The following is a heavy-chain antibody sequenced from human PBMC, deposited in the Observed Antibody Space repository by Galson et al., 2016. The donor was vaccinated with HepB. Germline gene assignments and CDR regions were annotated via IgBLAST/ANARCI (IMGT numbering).Heavy chain of an antibody. CDR3: AFGDYAVAYYFDS. D-gene: IGHD2-2*01. CDR1: GGSFSRYY. Sequence: SETLSLTCAVYGGSFSRYYWSWIRQPPGKGLEWIGEINHSGSTNYNPSLKSRVTISVDTSKNQFSLKLSSVTAADTAVYYCAFGDYAVAYYFDSWGQGTRVTVSS. V-gene: IGHV4-34*01. J-gene: IGHJ4*02. CDR2: INHSGST.